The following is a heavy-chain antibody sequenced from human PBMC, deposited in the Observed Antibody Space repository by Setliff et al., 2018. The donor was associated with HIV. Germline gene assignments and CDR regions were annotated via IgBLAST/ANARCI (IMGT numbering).Heavy chain of an antibody. CDR2: IYHSGST. D-gene: IGHD3-3*01. CDR1: GVSISSGTYY. J-gene: IGHJ2*01. V-gene: IGHV4-39*01. CDR3: VSLPASYDFWSGDYRDWYFDA. Sequence: SETLSLTCTVSGVSISSGTYYWGWVRQPPGKGLEWIGSIYHSGSTYYNPPLKCRVTISVDTSNNQFSLKLNSVTAADTAVYYCVSLPASYDFWSGDYRDWYFDAWGRGTLVTVSS.